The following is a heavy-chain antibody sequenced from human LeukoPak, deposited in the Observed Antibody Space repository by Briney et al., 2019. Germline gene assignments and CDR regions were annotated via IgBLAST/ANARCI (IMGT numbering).Heavy chain of an antibody. CDR2: IYGDGST. D-gene: IGHD3-10*01. J-gene: IGHJ4*02. CDR3: ARGGYYYGSGSFDY. CDR1: GGSITSYY. Sequence: PSETLSLTCTVSGGSITSYYWTWIRQPPGKGLEWIGFIYGDGSTKYNPSLKSRVTMSVDTSKNQFSLKLSSVTAADTAVYYCARGGYYYGSGSFDYWGQGTLVTVSS. V-gene: IGHV4-59*01.